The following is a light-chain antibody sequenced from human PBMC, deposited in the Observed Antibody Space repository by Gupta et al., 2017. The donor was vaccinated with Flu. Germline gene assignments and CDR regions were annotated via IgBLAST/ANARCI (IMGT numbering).Light chain of an antibody. V-gene: IGLV1-44*01. CDR1: SSNIGSNT. J-gene: IGLJ2*01. CDR2: SNN. Sequence: QSVLTQPPSASGTPGQRVTISCSGSSSNIGSNTVNWYQPLPGTAPKLLIYSNNQRPSGVPDRFSGSKSGTSASLAISGLQSEDEADYYCAAWDDSRNGPVFGGGTKLTVL. CDR3: AAWDDSRNGPV.